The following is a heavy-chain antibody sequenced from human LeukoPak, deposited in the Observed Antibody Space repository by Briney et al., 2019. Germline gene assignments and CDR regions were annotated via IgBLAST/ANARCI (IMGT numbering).Heavy chain of an antibody. D-gene: IGHD3-3*01. J-gene: IGHJ5*02. CDR1: GGSIRSSYYY. CDR2: IYDSGST. V-gene: IGHV4-39*07. CDR3: ARVRVRFSWFDP. Sequence: PSETLSLTCTVSGGSIRSSYYYWGWIRQPPGKGLEWIGSIYDSGSTYYNPSLKSRVTISVDTSKNQFSLKLSSVTAADTAVYYCARVRVRFSWFDPWGQGTLVTVSS.